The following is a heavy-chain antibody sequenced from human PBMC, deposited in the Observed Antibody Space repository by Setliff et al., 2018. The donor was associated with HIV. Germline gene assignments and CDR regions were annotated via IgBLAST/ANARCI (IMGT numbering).Heavy chain of an antibody. CDR3: ARDAGPHYGSGPPLEY. V-gene: IGHV4-4*07. CDR2: IYPSGNI. J-gene: IGHJ4*02. D-gene: IGHD3-10*01. Sequence: SETLPLTCTVSGGSISRYYWSWIRQPAGKGLEWIGRIYPSGNINYNPSLKSRLTMSIDTSKNQFSLKLSSVTATDTAVYYCARDAGPHYGSGPPLEYWGQGIQVTVSS. CDR1: GGSISRYY.